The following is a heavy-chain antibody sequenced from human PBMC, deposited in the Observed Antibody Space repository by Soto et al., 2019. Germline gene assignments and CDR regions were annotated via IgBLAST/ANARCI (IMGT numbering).Heavy chain of an antibody. CDR2: ISAYNGNT. CDR1: GYTFTSYG. D-gene: IGHD3-3*01. Sequence: QVQLVQSGAEVKKPGASVKVSCKASGYTFTSYGISWVRQAPGQGLAWMGWISAYNGNTNYAQKLQGRVTMTTDTSTSTAYMELRSLRSDDTAVYYCARAYYDFWSGYYPWFDPWGQGTLVTVSS. CDR3: ARAYYDFWSGYYPWFDP. J-gene: IGHJ5*02. V-gene: IGHV1-18*01.